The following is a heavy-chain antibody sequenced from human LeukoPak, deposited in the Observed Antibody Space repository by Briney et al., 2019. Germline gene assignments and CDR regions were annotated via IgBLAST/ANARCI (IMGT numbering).Heavy chain of an antibody. J-gene: IGHJ6*03. V-gene: IGHV3-43D*03. Sequence: PGGSLRFSCAASGFTFDDYAMHWVRQAPGKGLEWVSLISWDGGSTYYADSVKGRFTISRDNSKNSLYLQMNSLRAEDTALYYCAKDAADDYYYYMDVWGKGTTVTVSS. CDR3: AKDAADDYYYYMDV. D-gene: IGHD6-13*01. CDR2: ISWDGGST. CDR1: GFTFDDYA.